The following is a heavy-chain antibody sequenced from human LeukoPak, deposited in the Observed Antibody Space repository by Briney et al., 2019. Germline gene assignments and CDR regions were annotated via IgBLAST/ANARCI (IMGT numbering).Heavy chain of an antibody. J-gene: IGHJ3*02. Sequence: GGSLRLSCAASGFTFSNAWMSWVRQAPGKGLEWVGRIKSKTDGGTTDYAAPVKGRFTISRDDSKNTLYLQMNSLRTDDTAVYYCTTDYYGSGSYPDAFDIWGRGTMVTVSS. CDR2: IKSKTDGGTT. CDR3: TTDYYGSGSYPDAFDI. D-gene: IGHD3-10*01. V-gene: IGHV3-15*01. CDR1: GFTFSNAW.